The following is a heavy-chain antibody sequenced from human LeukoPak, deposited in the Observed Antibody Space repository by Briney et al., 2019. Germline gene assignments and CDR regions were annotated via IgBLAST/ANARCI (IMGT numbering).Heavy chain of an antibody. CDR3: ASYYYDSSGSPSFDY. D-gene: IGHD3-22*01. J-gene: IGHJ4*02. CDR2: ISSSSSYI. Sequence: PGGSLRLSCAASGFTFSSYSMNWVRQAPGKGLELVSSISSSSSYIYYADSVKGRFTISRDNAKNSLYLQMNSLRAEDTAVYYCASYYYDSSGSPSFDYWGQGTLVTVSS. V-gene: IGHV3-21*01. CDR1: GFTFSSYS.